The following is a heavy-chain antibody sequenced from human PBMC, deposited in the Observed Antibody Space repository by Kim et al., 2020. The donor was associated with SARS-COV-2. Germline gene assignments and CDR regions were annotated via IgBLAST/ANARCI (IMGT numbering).Heavy chain of an antibody. J-gene: IGHJ4*02. V-gene: IGHV4-34*01. D-gene: IGHD3-9*01. Sequence: NPSLKSRVTISVDTSNNQFSLKLSSVTAADTAVYYCARFRLPGPFSKYDYWGQGTLVTVSS. CDR3: ARFRLPGPFSKYDY.